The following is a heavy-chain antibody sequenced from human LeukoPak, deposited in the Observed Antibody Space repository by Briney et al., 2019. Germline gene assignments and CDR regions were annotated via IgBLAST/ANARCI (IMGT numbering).Heavy chain of an antibody. Sequence: AGCLRLSCAASGMTLCLFSMNLDRQALWKRQERVSCISSSSSYIYYADSVKGRFTISRDNAKNSLYLQMNSLRAEDTAVYYCAREGYCGGDCYSGAFDIWGQGTMVTVSS. D-gene: IGHD2-21*02. J-gene: IGHJ3*02. CDR2: ISSSSSYI. CDR1: GMTLCLFS. CDR3: AREGYCGGDCYSGAFDI. V-gene: IGHV3-21*01.